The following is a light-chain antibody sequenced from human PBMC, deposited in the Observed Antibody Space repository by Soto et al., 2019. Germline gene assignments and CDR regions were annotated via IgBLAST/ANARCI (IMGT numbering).Light chain of an antibody. CDR2: ANT. J-gene: IGLJ2*01. V-gene: IGLV1-40*01. CDR3: QSFDSSLSGVV. CDR1: SSNSGAGYD. Sequence: QSVLTQPPAVSGAPGQRVTISGTGSSSNSGAGYDVHWYQQLPGTAPKLPIYANTNRPSGVPDRFSGSKSGTSASLAITGLQAEDEADYYCQSFDSSLSGVVFGGGTKLTVL.